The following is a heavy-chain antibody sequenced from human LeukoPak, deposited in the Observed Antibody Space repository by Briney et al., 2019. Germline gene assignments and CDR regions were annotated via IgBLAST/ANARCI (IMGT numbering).Heavy chain of an antibody. CDR1: GFTFSSYG. Sequence: GGSLRLSCAASGFTFSSYGMHWVRQAPGRGLEWVAFIRYDGSNKYYADSVKGRFTISRDNSKNTLYLQMNSLRAEDTAVYYCAKDRLILRFLEWSPDYWGQGTLVTVSS. J-gene: IGHJ4*02. V-gene: IGHV3-30*02. CDR3: AKDRLILRFLEWSPDY. CDR2: IRYDGSNK. D-gene: IGHD3-3*01.